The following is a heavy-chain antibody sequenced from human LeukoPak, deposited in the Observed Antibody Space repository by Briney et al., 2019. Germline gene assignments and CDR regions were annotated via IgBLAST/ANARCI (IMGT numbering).Heavy chain of an antibody. V-gene: IGHV4-59*01. CDR1: GGSISSYY. J-gene: IGHJ4*02. CDR3: ARRGRNSSGWQDYL. Sequence: SETLSLTCTVPGGSISSYYWSWLRQPPGKGLDSVANIYHTGSTNYNPSLSSRVTISIDTAKNQFSLKLTSVTAADTAVYYCARRGRNSSGWQDYLWGQGTLVTVSS. CDR2: IYHTGST. D-gene: IGHD6-25*01.